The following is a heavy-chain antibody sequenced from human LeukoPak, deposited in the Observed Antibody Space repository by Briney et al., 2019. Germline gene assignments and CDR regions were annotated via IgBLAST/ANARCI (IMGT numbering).Heavy chain of an antibody. J-gene: IGHJ3*02. D-gene: IGHD1-26*01. V-gene: IGHV5-51*01. Sequence: GESLKISCKGSRYSFTTYRIGWVRQMPGKGLEGMGIIYPGDSDTRYSPSLQGQVTISADKSISTAYLQWSSLKASDTAMYYCARTSGNYLGDAFDIWGQGTMVTVSS. CDR2: IYPGDSDT. CDR3: ARTSGNYLGDAFDI. CDR1: RYSFTTYR.